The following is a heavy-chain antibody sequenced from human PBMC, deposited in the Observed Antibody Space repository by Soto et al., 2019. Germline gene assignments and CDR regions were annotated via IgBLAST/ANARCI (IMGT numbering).Heavy chain of an antibody. Sequence: PGGSLRLSCAASGFPFRSYAMHWVRQAPGKGLEWVAVISYDGSNKYYADSVKGRFTISRDNSKNTMYLQMNSLRAEDTAVYYCALPPSQRYFDYWGQGTLVTVSS. CDR2: ISYDGSNK. D-gene: IGHD6-25*01. CDR3: ALPPSQRYFDY. CDR1: GFPFRSYA. V-gene: IGHV3-30-3*01. J-gene: IGHJ4*02.